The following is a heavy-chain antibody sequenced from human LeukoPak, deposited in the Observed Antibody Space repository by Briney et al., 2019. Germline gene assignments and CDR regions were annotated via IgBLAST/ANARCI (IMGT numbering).Heavy chain of an antibody. CDR2: IYYSGST. J-gene: IGHJ6*03. D-gene: IGHD2-2*01. CDR1: GGSISSSSYY. Sequence: SETLSLTCTVSGGSISSSSYYWGWIRQPPGKGLEWIGSIYYSGSTYYSPSLKSRVTISVATSKNQFSLKLGSVTAAATAVYYCARRGVVVPAAIPYYYYMDVWGKGTTVTVSS. CDR3: ARRGVVVPAAIPYYYYMDV. V-gene: IGHV4-39*01.